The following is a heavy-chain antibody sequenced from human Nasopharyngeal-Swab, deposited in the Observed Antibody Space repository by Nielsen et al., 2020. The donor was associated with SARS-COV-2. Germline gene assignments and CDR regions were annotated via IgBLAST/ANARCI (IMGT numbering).Heavy chain of an antibody. Sequence: GGFLRLSCAASGFTFDDYAMHWVRQAPGKGLEWVSGISWNSGSIGYADSVKGRFTIARDNAKNSLYLQMNSLRAEDTALYYCAKGTTVTGYWYFDLWGRGTLVTVSS. V-gene: IGHV3-9*01. CDR3: AKGTTVTGYWYFDL. CDR1: GFTFDDYA. J-gene: IGHJ2*01. D-gene: IGHD4-17*01. CDR2: ISWNSGSI.